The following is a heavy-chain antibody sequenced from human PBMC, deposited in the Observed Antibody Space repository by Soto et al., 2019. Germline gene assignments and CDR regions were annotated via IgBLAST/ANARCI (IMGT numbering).Heavy chain of an antibody. V-gene: IGHV4-59*01. CDR1: GGSISSYY. CDR2: IYYSGST. J-gene: IGHJ5*02. D-gene: IGHD6-6*01. Sequence: PSETLSLTCTVSGGSISSYYWSWIRQPPGKGLEWIGYIYYSGSTNYNPSLKSRVTISVDTSKNQFSLKLSSVTAADTAAYYCARGDSSSSGWFDPWGQGTLVTVSS. CDR3: ARGDSSSSGWFDP.